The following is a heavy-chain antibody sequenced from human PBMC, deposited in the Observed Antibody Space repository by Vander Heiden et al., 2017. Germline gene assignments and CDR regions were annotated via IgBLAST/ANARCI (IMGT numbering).Heavy chain of an antibody. CDR2: ISSSSSYI. V-gene: IGHV3-21*01. CDR3: AREAEDGMDV. Sequence: EVQLVESGGGLVKPGGSLRLSCAASGCTFSSYSKNRVRQAPGKGLEWVSSISSSSSYIYYADSVKGRFTISRDNAKNSLCLQMNSLRAEDTAVYYCAREAEDGMDVWGQGTTVTVSS. J-gene: IGHJ6*02. D-gene: IGHD6-19*01. CDR1: GCTFSSYS.